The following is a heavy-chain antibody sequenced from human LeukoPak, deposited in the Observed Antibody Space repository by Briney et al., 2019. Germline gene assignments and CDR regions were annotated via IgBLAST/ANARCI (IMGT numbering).Heavy chain of an antibody. J-gene: IGHJ6*02. CDR2: ISGSGGTT. V-gene: IGHV3-23*01. CDR3: AKGSVVVPAAPYYYGMDV. CDR1: GFTFSTYS. Sequence: GGSLRLSCAASGFTFSTYSMNWVRQAPGKGLEWVSAISGSGGTTYYADSVKGRFTISRDNSKNTLYLQMNSLRAEDTAVYYCAKGSVVVPAAPYYYGMDVWGQGTTVTVSS. D-gene: IGHD2-2*01.